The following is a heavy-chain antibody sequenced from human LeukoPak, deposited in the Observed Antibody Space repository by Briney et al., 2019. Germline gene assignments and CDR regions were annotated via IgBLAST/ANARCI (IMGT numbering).Heavy chain of an antibody. D-gene: IGHD3-16*01. CDR1: GGSFSGYY. J-gene: IGHJ4*02. V-gene: IGHV4-34*01. CDR2: INHSGST. Sequence: PSETLSLTCAVYGGSFSGYYWSWIRQPPGKGLEWIGEINHSGSTNYNPSLKSRVTISVDTSKSQFSLKLSSVTAADTAVYYCARANYVYYFDYWGQGTLVTVSS. CDR3: ARANYVYYFDY.